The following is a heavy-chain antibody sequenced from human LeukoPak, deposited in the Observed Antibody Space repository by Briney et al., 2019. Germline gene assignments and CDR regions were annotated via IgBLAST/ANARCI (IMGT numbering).Heavy chain of an antibody. V-gene: IGHV3-7*01. J-gene: IGHJ4*02. Sequence: GGSLRLSCAASGFTFSSYWMSWVRQAPGKGLEWVANIKQDGSEKYYADSVKGRFTISRDNSKNTLYLQMNSLRAEDTAVYYCARGDYYYDSSGYPGHWGQGTLVTVSS. CDR1: GFTFSSYW. CDR3: ARGDYYYDSSGYPGH. CDR2: IKQDGSEK. D-gene: IGHD3-22*01.